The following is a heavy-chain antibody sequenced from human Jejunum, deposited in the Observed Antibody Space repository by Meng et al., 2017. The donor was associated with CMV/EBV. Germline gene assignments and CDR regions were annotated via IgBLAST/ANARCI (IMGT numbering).Heavy chain of an antibody. CDR3: ARVLKGGTYFDN. CDR2: ISISGYR. J-gene: IGHJ4*02. Sequence: SCAASGFSFSNYMMNWVRQAPGKGLEWVSSISISGYRYYADSVKGRFTISRDDAESSLFLQMNSLGAEDTAVYYCARVLKGGTYFDNWGQGTQVTISS. V-gene: IGHV3-21*01. CDR1: GFSFSNYM. D-gene: IGHD1-26*01.